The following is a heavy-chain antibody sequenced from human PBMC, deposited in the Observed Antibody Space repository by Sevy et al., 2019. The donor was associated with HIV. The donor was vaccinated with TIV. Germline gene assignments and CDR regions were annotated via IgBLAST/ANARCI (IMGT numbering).Heavy chain of an antibody. CDR1: GGSISSYY. V-gene: IGHV4-59*01. CDR3: ARLSTTVTRGGAFDI. J-gene: IGHJ3*02. Sequence: SETLSLTCTVSGGSISSYYWSWIRQPPGKGLEWIGYIYYSGSTNYNPSLKSRVTISVDTSKNQFSLKLSSVTAADTAVYYCARLSTTVTRGGAFDIWGQGTMVTVSS. D-gene: IGHD4-17*01. CDR2: IYYSGST.